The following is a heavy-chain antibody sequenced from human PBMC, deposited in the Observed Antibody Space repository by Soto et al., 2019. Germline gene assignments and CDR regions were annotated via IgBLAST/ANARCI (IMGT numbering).Heavy chain of an antibody. CDR1: GFTFSSYA. V-gene: IGHV3-23*01. J-gene: IGHJ6*03. D-gene: IGHD6-13*01. CDR3: ARGPYSSSWYDYYYYYMDV. Sequence: GGSLRLSCAASGFTFSSYAMSWVRQAPGKGLEWVSAISGSGGSKYYADSVKGRFTISRDNSKNSLYLQMNSLRAEDTAVYYCARGPYSSSWYDYYYYYMDVWGKGTTVTVSS. CDR2: ISGSGGSK.